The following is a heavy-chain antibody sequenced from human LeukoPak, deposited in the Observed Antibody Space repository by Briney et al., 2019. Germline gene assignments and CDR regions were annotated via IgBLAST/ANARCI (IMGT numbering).Heavy chain of an antibody. D-gene: IGHD3-3*01. Sequence: GGSLRLSCAASEFTFSSYAMSWVRQAPGKGLDWVSAISGSGASTYYADSVKGRFTISRDNSKNTLYLQISSLRAEDTAVYYCAKDRRSSFNSYYMDVWGKGTTVTVSS. CDR1: EFTFSSYA. V-gene: IGHV3-23*01. CDR3: AKDRRSSFNSYYMDV. CDR2: ISGSGAST. J-gene: IGHJ6*03.